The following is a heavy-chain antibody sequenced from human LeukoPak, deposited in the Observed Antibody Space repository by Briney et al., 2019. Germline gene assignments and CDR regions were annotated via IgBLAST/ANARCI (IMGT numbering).Heavy chain of an antibody. V-gene: IGHV3-21*01. CDR2: ISSSSSYV. CDR3: ARLIDSAFDI. Sequence: GGSLRLSCAASGFTFSSYSMNWVRQAPGKGLEWVSSISSSSSYVYYADSVKGRFTISRDNAKNSLYLQMNSLRAEDTAVYYCARLIDSAFDIWGQGTMVTVSS. J-gene: IGHJ3*02. D-gene: IGHD2-21*01. CDR1: GFTFSSYS.